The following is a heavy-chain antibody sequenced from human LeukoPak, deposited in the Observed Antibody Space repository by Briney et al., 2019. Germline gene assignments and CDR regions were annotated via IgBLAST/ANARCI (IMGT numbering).Heavy chain of an antibody. J-gene: IGHJ4*02. CDR2: INWNGGNT. CDR1: GFTFDDYG. D-gene: IGHD3-10*01. CDR3: ARGPELITMVRGVITPQDY. V-gene: IGHV3-20*04. Sequence: GGSLRLSCAASGFTFDDYGMSWVRQAPGKGLEWVSGINWNGGNTGYADSVKGRFTISRDNAKNSLYLQMNSLRAEDTALYYCARGPELITMVRGVITPQDYWGQGTLVTVSS.